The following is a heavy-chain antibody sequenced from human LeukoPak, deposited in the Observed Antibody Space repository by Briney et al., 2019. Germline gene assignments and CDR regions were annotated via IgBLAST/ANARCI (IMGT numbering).Heavy chain of an antibody. CDR2: ISSSSSTI. CDR1: GFTFSSYS. D-gene: IGHD5-12*01. V-gene: IGHV3-48*01. J-gene: IGHJ3*02. CDR3: ARVSGPGQWDAFDI. Sequence: GGSLRLSCAASGFTFSSYSMNWVRQAPGKGLEWVSYISSSSSTIYYADSVKGRFTISRDNAKNSLYLQMNSLKASDTAMYYCARVSGPGQWDAFDIWGQGTMVTVSS.